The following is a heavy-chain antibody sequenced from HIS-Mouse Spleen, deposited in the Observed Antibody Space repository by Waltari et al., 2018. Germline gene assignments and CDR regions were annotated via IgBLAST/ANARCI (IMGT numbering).Heavy chain of an antibody. CDR3: ARIAEGYSSGWYAFDY. D-gene: IGHD6-19*01. CDR2: IDWDDDK. J-gene: IGHJ4*02. V-gene: IGHV2-70*15. Sequence: QVTLRESGPALVKPTQTLTLTCTFPGFSLSTSGICVSWIRQPPGKALEWLARIDWDDDKYYSTSLKTRLTISKDTSKNQVVLTMTNMDPVDTATYYCARIAEGYSSGWYAFDYWGQGTLVTVSS. CDR1: GFSLSTSGIC.